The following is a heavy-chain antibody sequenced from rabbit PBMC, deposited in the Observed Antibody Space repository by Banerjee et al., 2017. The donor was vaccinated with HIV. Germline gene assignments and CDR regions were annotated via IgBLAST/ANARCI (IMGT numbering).Heavy chain of an antibody. CDR2: IDTGSSGRT. CDR1: GFSFSSGYD. J-gene: IGHJ4*01. V-gene: IGHV1S45*01. Sequence: QEHLEESGGDLVKPEGSLTLTCTASGFSFSSGYDMCWVRQAPGKGLEWIACIDTGSSGRTYYASWAKGRFTISKTSSTTVTLQMPSLTAADTATYFCARDLAGVIGWNFDLWGPGTLVTVS. D-gene: IGHD4-1*01. CDR3: ARDLAGVIGWNFDL.